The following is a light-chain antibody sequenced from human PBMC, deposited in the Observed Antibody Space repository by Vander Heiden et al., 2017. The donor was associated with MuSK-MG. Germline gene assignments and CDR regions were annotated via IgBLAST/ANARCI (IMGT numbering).Light chain of an antibody. CDR3: GTWDSRMSVWGYV. Sequence: QSVLTPPPSVSAAPGQKVTISCSGGSSNIANSYVSWYQQLPGTAPKLLIYENNKRPSGIPDRFSGSKSGTSATLGITGLQTGDEADYYCGTWDSRMSVWGYVFGTGTKVTVL. V-gene: IGLV1-51*02. J-gene: IGLJ1*01. CDR1: SSNIANSY. CDR2: ENN.